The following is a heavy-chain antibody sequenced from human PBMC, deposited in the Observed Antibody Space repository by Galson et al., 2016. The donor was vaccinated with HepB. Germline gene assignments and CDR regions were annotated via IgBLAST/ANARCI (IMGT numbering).Heavy chain of an antibody. CDR2: IPHSGTT. V-gene: IGHV4-30-2*01. D-gene: IGHD6-13*01. Sequence: TLSLTCAVSGGSISSGGYSWSWIRQPLGKGLEWIGYIPHSGTTYYNLSLKSRVTILVDRSKNQFSLRLRSVTAAGTAVYYCARGVGSSSWFRFDPWGQGALVTVSS. CDR3: ARGVGSSSWFRFDP. J-gene: IGHJ5*02. CDR1: GGSISSGGYS.